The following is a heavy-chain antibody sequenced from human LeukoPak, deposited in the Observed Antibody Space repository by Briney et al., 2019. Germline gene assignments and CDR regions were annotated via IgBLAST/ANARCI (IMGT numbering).Heavy chain of an antibody. CDR1: GFTFSAYW. J-gene: IGHJ4*02. V-gene: IGHV3-74*01. CDR3: ARGRVDGGSYSEGGFHY. Sequence: GGSLRLSCAASGFTFSAYWMHWVRQAPGKGLVWVSRFNGVGTSTRYADSVKGRFTISRDNAKSTLYLQMNSLRPEDTAIYYCARGRVDGGSYSEGGFHYWGQGTLVTVSS. CDR2: FNGVGTST. D-gene: IGHD3-22*01.